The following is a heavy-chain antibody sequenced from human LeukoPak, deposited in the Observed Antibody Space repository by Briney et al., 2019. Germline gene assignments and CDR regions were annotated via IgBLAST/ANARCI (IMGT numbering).Heavy chain of an antibody. D-gene: IGHD3-10*01. CDR2: ISYDGTYE. Sequence: GSLRLSCAACGFTFSSHAMHRVRQAPGKGLEWVAGISYDGTYEHYTDSVKGRITISRDNSRNTLYLQMDSLRPEDTAVYYCATPRYGSGSYYNDYWGQGTLVTVSS. J-gene: IGHJ4*02. CDR1: GFTFSSHA. CDR3: ATPRYGSGSYYNDY. V-gene: IGHV3-30*03.